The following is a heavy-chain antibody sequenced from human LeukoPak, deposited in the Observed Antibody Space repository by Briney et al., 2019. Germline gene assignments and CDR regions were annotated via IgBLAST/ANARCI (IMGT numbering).Heavy chain of an antibody. V-gene: IGHV3-7*01. CDR2: IKEEGSEE. CDR3: ARELSGDVIDS. Sequence: GESLKISCVGSGFTFRKHWMTWVRQAPGKGLEWVANIKEEGSEENYVDSVKGRFTIYRDNAKKSVYLRMNSLRAEDTAVYYCARELSGDVIDSWGQGTLVTVSS. D-gene: IGHD5-24*01. J-gene: IGHJ5*01. CDR1: GFTFRKHW.